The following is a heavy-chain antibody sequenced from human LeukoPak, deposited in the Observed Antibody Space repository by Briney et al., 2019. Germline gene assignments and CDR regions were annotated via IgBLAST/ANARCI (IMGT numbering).Heavy chain of an antibody. Sequence: KPSETLSLTCAVYGGSLSGYYWSWIRQPPRKGLEWIGEINHSGSTNYNPSLKSRVTISVDTSKNQFSLKLSSVTAADTAVYYCARANSSLHYFDYWGQGTLVTVSS. CDR3: ARANSSLHYFDY. CDR2: INHSGST. D-gene: IGHD6-13*01. V-gene: IGHV4-34*01. CDR1: GGSLSGYY. J-gene: IGHJ4*02.